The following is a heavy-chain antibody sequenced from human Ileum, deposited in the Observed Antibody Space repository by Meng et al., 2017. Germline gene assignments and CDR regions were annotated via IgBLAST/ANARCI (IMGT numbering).Heavy chain of an antibody. CDR3: ARVPWDYDSSGYYLFGAFDI. J-gene: IGHJ3*02. D-gene: IGHD3-22*01. V-gene: IGHV3-30*01. CDR2: ISYDGSNK. CDR1: GFTFSSYA. Sequence: GESLKISCAASGFTFSSYAMHWVRQAPGKGLEWVAVISYDGSNKYYADSVKGRFTISRDNSKNTLYLQMNSLRAEDTAVYYCARVPWDYDSSGYYLFGAFDIWGQGTMVTVSS.